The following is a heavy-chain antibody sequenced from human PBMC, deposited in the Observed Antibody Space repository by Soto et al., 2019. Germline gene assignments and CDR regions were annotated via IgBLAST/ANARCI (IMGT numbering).Heavy chain of an antibody. Sequence: SETLSLTCAVYGGSFSGYYWSWIRQPPGKGLEWIGEINHSGSTNYNPSLKSRVTITVDTSKNQFSLKLSSVTAVDTAVYYCAGGWNWNRPSRPRSLDYWGQGTLVTVSS. D-gene: IGHD1-1*01. J-gene: IGHJ4*02. CDR1: GGSFSGYY. V-gene: IGHV4-34*01. CDR3: AGGWNWNRPSRPRSLDY. CDR2: INHSGST.